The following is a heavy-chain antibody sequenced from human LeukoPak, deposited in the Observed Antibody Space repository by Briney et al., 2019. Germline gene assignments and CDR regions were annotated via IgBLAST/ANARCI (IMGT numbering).Heavy chain of an antibody. Sequence: PSETLSLTCTVAGGSTSSSIYYWGWIRHPPGKGLEWIGSIYYSGRTYCNPSFKSRVTISVDTSKNQFSLKLSSVTAADTAVYYCASTYYYDSISFGNNWFDPWGQGTLVTVSS. CDR3: ASTYYYDSISFGNNWFDP. J-gene: IGHJ5*02. CDR1: GGSTSSSIYY. D-gene: IGHD3-22*01. CDR2: IYYSGRT. V-gene: IGHV4-39*01.